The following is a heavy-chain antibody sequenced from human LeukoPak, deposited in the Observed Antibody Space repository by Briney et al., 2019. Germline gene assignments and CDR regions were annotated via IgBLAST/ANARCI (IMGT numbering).Heavy chain of an antibody. D-gene: IGHD3-3*01. CDR3: ARRGRDFWSGYYHDAFDI. V-gene: IGHV4-61*09. CDR1: GGSISSGSYY. CDR2: INTSGNT. J-gene: IGHJ3*02. Sequence: SQTLSLTYTVSGGSISSGSYYWRGTRQPAGKGLKWTGHINTSGNTNYKASLKSRVTMSVDTSKNQFSLKLSSVTAADTAVYYCARRGRDFWSGYYHDAFDIWGQGTMVTVSS.